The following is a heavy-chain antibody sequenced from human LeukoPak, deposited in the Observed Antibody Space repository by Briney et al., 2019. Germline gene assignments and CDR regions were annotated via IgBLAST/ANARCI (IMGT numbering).Heavy chain of an antibody. Sequence: GASVKVSCKASGYTFTHFCIHWVRQAPGQGLEWLGWIDPNNGDTDYAQKFQGRVTMTRDTSMDTAYMQVTGLRYDDTAVYYCAANVETGRGDFDIWGQGTLVTVSS. CDR3: AANVETGRGDFDI. CDR2: IDPNNGDT. J-gene: IGHJ3*02. CDR1: GYTFTHFC. D-gene: IGHD1-14*01. V-gene: IGHV1-2*02.